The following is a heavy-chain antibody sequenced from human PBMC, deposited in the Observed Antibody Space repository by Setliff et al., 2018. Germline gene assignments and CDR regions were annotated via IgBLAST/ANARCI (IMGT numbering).Heavy chain of an antibody. D-gene: IGHD5-18*01. J-gene: IGHJ6*03. CDR3: ASGYSYYYYYYYMDV. Sequence: PSETLSLTCTVSGGSISSSSYYWGWIRQPPGKGLEWIGSIYYSGSTYYNPSLKSRVTISVDTSKNQFSLKLSSVTAADTAVYYCASGYSYYYYYYYMDVWGKGTTVTVSS. CDR1: GGSISSSSYY. V-gene: IGHV4-39*07. CDR2: IYYSGST.